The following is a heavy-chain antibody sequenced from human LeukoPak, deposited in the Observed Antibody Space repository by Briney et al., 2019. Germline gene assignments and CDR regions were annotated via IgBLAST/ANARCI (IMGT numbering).Heavy chain of an antibody. J-gene: IGHJ4*02. Sequence: GGSLRLSCAASGFSFSVSGMNWVRQAPGKGLEWVSAISGSGGSTYYADSVKGRFTISRDNSKNTLYLQMNSLRAEDTAVYYCAKVRQLVPDYWGQGTLVTVSS. CDR1: GFSFSVSG. CDR3: AKVRQLVPDY. V-gene: IGHV3-23*01. CDR2: ISGSGGST. D-gene: IGHD6-13*01.